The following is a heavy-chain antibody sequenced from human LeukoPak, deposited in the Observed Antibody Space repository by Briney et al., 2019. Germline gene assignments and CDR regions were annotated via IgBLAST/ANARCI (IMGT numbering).Heavy chain of an antibody. D-gene: IGHD3-22*01. CDR2: ISGSGGST. CDR1: GFTFSSYA. V-gene: IGHV3-23*01. Sequence: GGSLRLSCAASGFTFSSYAMSWVRQAPGKGLEWVSAISGSGGSTYYADSVKGRFTISRDSSKNTLYLQMNSLRAEDTAVYYCARGSGCLLDFDYWGQGTLVTVSS. CDR3: ARGSGCLLDFDY. J-gene: IGHJ4*02.